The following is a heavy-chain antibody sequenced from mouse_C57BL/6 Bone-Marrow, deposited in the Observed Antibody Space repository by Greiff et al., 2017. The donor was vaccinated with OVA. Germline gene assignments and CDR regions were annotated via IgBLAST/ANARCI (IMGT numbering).Heavy chain of an antibody. J-gene: IGHJ1*03. V-gene: IGHV14-4*01. CDR3: TTGYYYGSSYWYFDV. CDR2: IDPENGDT. Sequence: VQLQQSGAELVRPGASVKLSCTASGFNIKDDYMHWVKQRPEQGLEWIGWIDPENGDTEYASKFQGKATITADTSSNTAYLQLSSLTSEDTAVYYCTTGYYYGSSYWYFDVWGTGTTVTVSS. D-gene: IGHD1-1*01. CDR1: GFNIKDDY.